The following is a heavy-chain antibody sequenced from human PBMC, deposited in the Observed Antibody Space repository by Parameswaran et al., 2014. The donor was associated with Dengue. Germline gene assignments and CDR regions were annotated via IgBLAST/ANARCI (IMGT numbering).Heavy chain of an antibody. J-gene: IGHJ4*02. V-gene: IGHV3-33*01. CDR2: IWYDGSNK. CDR3: ARGWFGEFIDY. Sequence: WIRQPPGKGLEWVAVIWYDGSNKYYADSVKGRFTISRDNSKNTLYLQMNSLRAEDTAVYYCARGWFGEFIDYWGQGTLVTVSS. D-gene: IGHD3-10*01.